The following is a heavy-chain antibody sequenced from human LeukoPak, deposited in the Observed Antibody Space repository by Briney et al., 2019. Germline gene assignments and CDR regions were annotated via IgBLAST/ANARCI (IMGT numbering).Heavy chain of an antibody. J-gene: IGHJ4*02. CDR1: GFSFSSYA. Sequence: GGSLRLSCAASGFSFSSYAMSWVRQAPGKGLEWVSAIRDSGGSTYYADSVKGRFTISRDNAKNSLYLQMNSLRAEDTAVYYCARALYYDILTAFDYWGQGTLVTVSS. CDR3: ARALYYDILTAFDY. CDR2: IRDSGGST. D-gene: IGHD3-9*01. V-gene: IGHV3-23*01.